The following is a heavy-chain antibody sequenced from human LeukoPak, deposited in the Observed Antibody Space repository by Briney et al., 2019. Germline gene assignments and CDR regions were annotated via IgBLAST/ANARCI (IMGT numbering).Heavy chain of an antibody. J-gene: IGHJ4*02. CDR2: IYYSGST. Sequence: SDTLSLTCTVSGGPISSSSYYWRRIRQPPGKGLEWIGSIYYSGSTYYNPSLKSRVTISVDTPKNQFSLKLSSVTAADTAVYYCARQKGYSSGWYFDYWGQGTLVTVSS. CDR3: ARQKGYSSGWYFDY. CDR1: GGPISSSSYY. V-gene: IGHV4-39*01. D-gene: IGHD6-19*01.